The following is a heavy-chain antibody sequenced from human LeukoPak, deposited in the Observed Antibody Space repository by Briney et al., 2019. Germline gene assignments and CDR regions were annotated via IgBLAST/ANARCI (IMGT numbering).Heavy chain of an antibody. J-gene: IGHJ5*02. CDR3: ARVARRGYSGYDYRDNWFDP. Sequence: PSETLSLTCAVYGGSFSGYYWSWIRQPPGKGLEWIGEINHSGSTNYNPSLKSRVTISVDTSKNQFSLKLSSVTAADTAVYYCARVARRGYSGYDYRDNWFDPWGQGTLVTVSS. CDR2: INHSGST. D-gene: IGHD5-12*01. V-gene: IGHV4-34*01. CDR1: GGSFSGYY.